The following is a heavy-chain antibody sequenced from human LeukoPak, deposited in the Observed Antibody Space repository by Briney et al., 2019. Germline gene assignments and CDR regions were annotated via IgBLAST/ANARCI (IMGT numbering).Heavy chain of an antibody. CDR3: ARSPAYCSGGTCYGHNWFDP. CDR1: GDTFTSHY. V-gene: IGHV1-46*01. CDR2: SNPRGGST. J-gene: IGHJ5*02. Sequence: ASVKVSCKASGDTFTSHYIHWVRQAPGQGLEWMGISNPRGGSTSNAQKFQGRVTMTTDTSTSTVYMELSSLRSEDTAVYYCARSPAYCSGGTCYGHNWFDPWGQGTLVTVSS. D-gene: IGHD2-15*01.